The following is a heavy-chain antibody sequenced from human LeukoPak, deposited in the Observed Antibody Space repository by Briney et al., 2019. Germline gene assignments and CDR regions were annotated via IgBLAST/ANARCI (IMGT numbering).Heavy chain of an antibody. J-gene: IGHJ4*02. CDR2: INPNSGGT. CDR3: ARGRLYYGGNEDDY. Sequence: ASVKVSCKASGYTFTSYYMHWMRQAPGQGLEWMGWINPNSGGTNYAQKFQGRVTMTRDTSISTAYMELSRLRSDDTAVYYCARGRLYYGGNEDDYWGQGTLVTVSS. CDR1: GYTFTSYY. D-gene: IGHD4-23*01. V-gene: IGHV1-2*02.